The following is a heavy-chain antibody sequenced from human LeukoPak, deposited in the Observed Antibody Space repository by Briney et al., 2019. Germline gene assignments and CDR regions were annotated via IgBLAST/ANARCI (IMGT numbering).Heavy chain of an antibody. D-gene: IGHD3-10*01. CDR2: IWYDGSHK. Sequence: GGSLRLSCAASGFTFSSYGMHWVRQAPGKGLEWVAVIWYDGSHKYYADSVKGRFTISRDNSKNTLHLQMNSLRAEDTAVYYCARDLLLWFGESSGDSDYWGQGTLVTVSS. V-gene: IGHV3-33*01. CDR1: GFTFSSYG. J-gene: IGHJ4*02. CDR3: ARDLLLWFGESSGDSDY.